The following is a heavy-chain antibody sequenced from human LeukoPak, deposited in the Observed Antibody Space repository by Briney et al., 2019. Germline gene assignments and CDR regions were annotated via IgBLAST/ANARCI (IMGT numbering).Heavy chain of an antibody. V-gene: IGHV1-69*04. CDR2: IIPILGIA. CDR1: GGTFSSYA. J-gene: IGHJ3*02. CDR3: ARHPPDYYDSSGYPHGAFDI. Sequence: SVKVSCRASGGTFSSYAISWVRQAPGQGREWMGRIIPILGIANYAQKFQGRVTITADKSTSTAYMELSSLRSEDTAVYYCARHPPDYYDSSGYPHGAFDIWGQGTMVTVSS. D-gene: IGHD3-22*01.